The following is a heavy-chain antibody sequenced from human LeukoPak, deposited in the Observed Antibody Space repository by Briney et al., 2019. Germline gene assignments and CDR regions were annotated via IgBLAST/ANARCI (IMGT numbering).Heavy chain of an antibody. Sequence: TGGSLRLSCAASGFTFSSYWMHWVRQAPGKGLVWVSRINSDGSSTSYADSVKGRFTISRDNAKNTLYLQMNSLRAEDRAVYYCARAVYGDSVDYWGQGPRVTVSS. CDR1: GFTFSSYW. J-gene: IGHJ4*02. CDR2: INSDGSST. V-gene: IGHV3-74*01. D-gene: IGHD4-17*01. CDR3: ARAVYGDSVDY.